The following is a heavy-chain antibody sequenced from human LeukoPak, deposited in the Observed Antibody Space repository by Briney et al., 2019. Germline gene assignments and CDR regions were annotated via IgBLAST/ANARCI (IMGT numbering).Heavy chain of an antibody. Sequence: PGGSLRLSCAASGFIFSSYAMSWVRQAPGKGLEWVSVIDNGDTTYYAESVKGRFTISRDNSKNTVYLQMNSLRAEDTAVYYCAREPYYYESNGYFRDYYYYGMDVWGQGTTVTVSS. CDR1: GFIFSSYA. CDR3: AREPYYYESNGYFRDYYYYGMDV. J-gene: IGHJ6*02. V-gene: IGHV3-23*01. CDR2: IDNGDTT. D-gene: IGHD3-22*01.